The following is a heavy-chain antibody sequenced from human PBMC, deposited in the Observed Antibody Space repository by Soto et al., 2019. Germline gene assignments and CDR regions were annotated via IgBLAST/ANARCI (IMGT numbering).Heavy chain of an antibody. J-gene: IGHJ4*02. CDR3: VRGGRGSCPLDF. CDR1: GFIFSRYW. CDR2: INIDGTIT. D-gene: IGHD1-26*01. V-gene: IGHV3-74*01. Sequence: GGSLRLSCAASGFIFSRYWMLWVRQVPGQGLAWVSRINIDGTITTYADSVKGRFTISRDDAQNTVYLQMSRVRVEDTAIYYCVRGGRGSCPLDFWGQGTPVTVSS.